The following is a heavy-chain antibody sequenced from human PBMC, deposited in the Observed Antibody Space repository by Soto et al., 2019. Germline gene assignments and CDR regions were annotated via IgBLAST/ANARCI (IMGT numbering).Heavy chain of an antibody. J-gene: IGHJ4*02. D-gene: IGHD5-18*01. V-gene: IGHV1-69*12. CDR1: GGTFSTDA. Sequence: QVQLVQSGAEVKKPESSVKVSCKAPGGTFSTDAISWVRQAPGQGLEWMGGIIPMFGTANYAQRFQDRVTITADESTNTVYMELSSLRSEDTALYFCASGIQLWLRRINNGYSGWGQGTLVTVSS. CDR2: IIPMFGTA. CDR3: ASGIQLWLRRINNGYSG.